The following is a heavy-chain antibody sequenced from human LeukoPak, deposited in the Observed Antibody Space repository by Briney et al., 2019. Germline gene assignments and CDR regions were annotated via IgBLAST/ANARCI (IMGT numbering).Heavy chain of an antibody. CDR2: INLDGSNT. V-gene: IGHV3-74*01. J-gene: IGHJ3*01. CDR1: GFTFSSHW. CDR3: ARDRTDDVGRYYHPMFDL. D-gene: IGHD3-10*01. Sequence: GGSLRLSCAASGFTFSSHWMHWVRQVPGRGPVWVSRINLDGSNTIYADSVKGRFTISRDNAKNTLHLQMSSLRAEDTALYYCARDRTDDVGRYYHPMFDLWGQGTMVTVSS.